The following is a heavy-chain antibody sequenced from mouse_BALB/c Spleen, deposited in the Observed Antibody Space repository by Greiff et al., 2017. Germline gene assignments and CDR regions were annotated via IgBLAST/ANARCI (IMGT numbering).Heavy chain of an antibody. D-gene: IGHD3-2*01. V-gene: IGHV1S56*01. J-gene: IGHJ3*01. CDR1: GYTFTSYY. Sequence: QVQLQQSGPELVKPGASVRISCKASGYTFTSYYIHWVKQRPGQGLEWIGWIYPGNVNTKYNEKFKGKATLTADKSSSTAYMQLSSLTSEDSAVYFCARGDSSGYVAWFAYWGQGTLVTVSA. CDR3: ARGDSSGYVAWFAY. CDR2: IYPGNVNT.